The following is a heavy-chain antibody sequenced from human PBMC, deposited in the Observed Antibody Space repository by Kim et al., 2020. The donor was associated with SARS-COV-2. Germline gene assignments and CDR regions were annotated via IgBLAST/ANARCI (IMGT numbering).Heavy chain of an antibody. CDR3: ARSRITMVRGVIFGFDY. V-gene: IGHV1-46*01. D-gene: IGHD3-10*01. J-gene: IGHJ4*02. Sequence: FQGRVTMTRDTSTSTVYMELSSLRSEDTAVYYCARSRITMVRGVIFGFDYWGQGTLVTVSS.